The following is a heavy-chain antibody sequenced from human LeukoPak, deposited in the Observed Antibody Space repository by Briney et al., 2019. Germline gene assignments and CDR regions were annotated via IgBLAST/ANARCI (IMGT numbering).Heavy chain of an antibody. J-gene: IGHJ4*02. Sequence: NPSETLSLTCTVSGGSISSSSYYWGWIRQPPGKGLEWIGSIYYSGSTYYNPSLKSRVTISVDTSKNQFSLKLSSVTAADTAVYFCARDFVWGTYRGFDYWGQGTVVTVSS. V-gene: IGHV4-39*07. D-gene: IGHD3-16*02. CDR3: ARDFVWGTYRGFDY. CDR1: GGSISSSSYY. CDR2: IYYSGST.